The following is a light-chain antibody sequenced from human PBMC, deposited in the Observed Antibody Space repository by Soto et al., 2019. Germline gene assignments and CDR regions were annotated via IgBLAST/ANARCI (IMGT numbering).Light chain of an antibody. J-gene: IGKJ4*01. CDR1: QSVTNS. Sequence: ITLTQSPGTLSLSPGERATLSCRASQSVTNSLAWFQQKPGQAPRLLIYDASKRPSGVPPRFSGSGSGTDFTLTISSLEPEDFAVYYCHQRGAWPLTFGGGTTVEI. V-gene: IGKV3-11*01. CDR3: HQRGAWPLT. CDR2: DAS.